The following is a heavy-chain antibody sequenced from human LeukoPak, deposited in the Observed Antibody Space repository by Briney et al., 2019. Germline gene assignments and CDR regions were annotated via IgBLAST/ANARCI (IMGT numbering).Heavy chain of an antibody. CDR2: INPNSGDT. J-gene: IGHJ4*02. CDR1: GYTFTGYF. Sequence: ASVKVSCKASGYTFTGYFMHWVRQAPGQGPEWMGRINPNSGDTNYAQNFQGRVTMTRDTSISTAYMELSRLRSDDTAVYYCARDLSSTSNWELYYWGQGTLVTVSS. V-gene: IGHV1-2*06. D-gene: IGHD7-27*01. CDR3: ARDLSSTSNWELYY.